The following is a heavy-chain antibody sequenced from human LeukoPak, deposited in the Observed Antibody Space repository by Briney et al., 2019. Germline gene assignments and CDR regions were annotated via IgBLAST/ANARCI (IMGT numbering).Heavy chain of an antibody. CDR1: EFTFSNYA. V-gene: IGHV3-23*01. Sequence: GGSLRLSCAASEFTFSNYAMSWVRQAPGKGLEWVSAISGSSGGTYYADSVKGRFTISRDNSKNTLYLQMNSLRAEDTAVYYCAKASGDGSNYYFDSWGQGTLVTVSS. CDR3: AKASGDGSNYYFDS. J-gene: IGHJ4*02. D-gene: IGHD5-24*01. CDR2: ISGSSGGT.